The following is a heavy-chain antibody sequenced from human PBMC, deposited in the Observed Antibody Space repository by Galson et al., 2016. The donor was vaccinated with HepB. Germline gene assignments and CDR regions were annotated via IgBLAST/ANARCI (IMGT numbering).Heavy chain of an antibody. CDR2: ISQDGGKK. Sequence: SLRLSCAASGFTSSNHWMSWVHQAPGKGLEWVAGISQDGGKKDYLESVKGRFTISRDNAKNSLYLQMDNLRAEDTAVYYCARIIRPFAEFDSWGQGTLVTVAS. V-gene: IGHV3-7*01. J-gene: IGHJ4*02. CDR1: GFTSSNHW. CDR3: ARIIRPFAEFDS. D-gene: IGHD3-16*01.